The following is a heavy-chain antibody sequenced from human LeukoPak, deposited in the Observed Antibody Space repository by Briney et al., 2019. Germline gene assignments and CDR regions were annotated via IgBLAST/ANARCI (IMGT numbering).Heavy chain of an antibody. D-gene: IGHD3-9*01. J-gene: IGHJ4*02. CDR1: GFTVSSNY. CDR2: IYSGGST. CDR3: ARDGGYDILTGYSPPAPLVY. V-gene: IGHV3-66*01. Sequence: QTGGSLRLSCAASGFTVSSNYMSWVRQAPGKGLEWVSVIYSGGSTYYADSVKGRFTISRDNSKNTLYLQMNSLRAEDTAVYYCARDGGYDILTGYSPPAPLVYWGQGTLVTVSS.